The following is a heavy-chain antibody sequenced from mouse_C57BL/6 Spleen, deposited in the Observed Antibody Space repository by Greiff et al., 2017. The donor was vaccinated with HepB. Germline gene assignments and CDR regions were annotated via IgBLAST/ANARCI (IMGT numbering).Heavy chain of an antibody. J-gene: IGHJ4*01. Sequence: QVQLKESGAELVRPGTSVKVSCKASGYAFTNYLIEWVKQRPGQGLEWIGVINPGSGGTNYNEKFKGKATLTADKSSSTAYMQLSSLTSEDSAVYFCASGPNFYYAMDYWGQGTSVTVSS. D-gene: IGHD4-1*01. CDR1: GYAFTNYL. CDR3: ASGPNFYYAMDY. CDR2: INPGSGGT. V-gene: IGHV1-54*01.